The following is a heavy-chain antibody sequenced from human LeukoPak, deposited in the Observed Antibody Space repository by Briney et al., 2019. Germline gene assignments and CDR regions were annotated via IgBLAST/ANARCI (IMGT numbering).Heavy chain of an antibody. V-gene: IGHV3-23*01. CDR3: AKDQTYYGSGSYYFDPFDY. J-gene: IGHJ4*02. CDR2: ISGSGGST. D-gene: IGHD3-10*01. Sequence: PGGSLRLSCAASGFTFSSYAMSWVRQAPGKGLEWVSAISGSGGSTYYADSVKGRFTISRDNSKNPLYLQMNSLRAEDTAVYYCAKDQTYYGSGSYYFDPFDYWGQGTLVTVSS. CDR1: GFTFSSYA.